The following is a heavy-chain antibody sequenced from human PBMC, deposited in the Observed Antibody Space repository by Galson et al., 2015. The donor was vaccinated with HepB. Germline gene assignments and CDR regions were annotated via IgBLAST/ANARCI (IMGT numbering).Heavy chain of an antibody. CDR2: TTGKGDST. V-gene: IGHV3-23*01. D-gene: IGHD3-16*01. Sequence: SLRLSGEASGFAFDSHAMSWVRQAPGRGLEWISGTTGKGDSTFYADSVKGRFTVSRDNSNNMLYLQMNSLRPEDAGLYFCAKGYGLFDSWGQGILVTVSS. CDR1: GFAFDSHA. J-gene: IGHJ5*01. CDR3: AKGYGLFDS.